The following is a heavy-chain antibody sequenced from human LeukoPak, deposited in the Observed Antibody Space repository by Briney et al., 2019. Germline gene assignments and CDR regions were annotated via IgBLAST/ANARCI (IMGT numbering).Heavy chain of an antibody. Sequence: GASVKVSCKASGGTFSSYAISWVRQAPGQGLEWMGRIIPILGIANYAQKFQGRVTITADKSTSTAYMELSSLRSEDTAVYYCAGDRSQEGVDYWGQGTLVTVSS. V-gene: IGHV1-69*04. J-gene: IGHJ4*02. CDR1: GGTFSSYA. CDR3: AGDRSQEGVDY. CDR2: IIPILGIA. D-gene: IGHD1-14*01.